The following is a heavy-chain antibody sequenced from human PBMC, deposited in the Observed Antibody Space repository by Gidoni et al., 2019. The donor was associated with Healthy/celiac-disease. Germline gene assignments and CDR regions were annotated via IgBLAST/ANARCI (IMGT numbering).Heavy chain of an antibody. D-gene: IGHD1-7*01. Sequence: QVQLQQSGRGLVKPSQTPSPTCATSGDSVASNSAAWNWIRQSPSRGLEWLGRTYYRSKWYNDYAVSVKSRITINPDTSKNQFSLQLNSVTPEDTAVYYCARGKTGTTYYYYGMDVWGQGTTVTVSS. V-gene: IGHV6-1*01. CDR3: ARGKTGTTYYYYGMDV. CDR1: GDSVASNSAA. J-gene: IGHJ6*02. CDR2: TYYRSKWYN.